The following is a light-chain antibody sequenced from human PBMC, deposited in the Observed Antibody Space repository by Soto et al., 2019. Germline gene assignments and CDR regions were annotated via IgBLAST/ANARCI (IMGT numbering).Light chain of an antibody. CDR3: QQYSNWWT. V-gene: IGKV3-15*01. J-gene: IGKJ1*01. Sequence: EIVMTQSPATLSVSPGERATLSCRASQSVSSNLAWYQQKPGQAPRLLIYDASTRATGVPARFSGGGSGTEFTLTISSLQSEDFALYYCQQYSNWWTFGQGTKVEIK. CDR2: DAS. CDR1: QSVSSN.